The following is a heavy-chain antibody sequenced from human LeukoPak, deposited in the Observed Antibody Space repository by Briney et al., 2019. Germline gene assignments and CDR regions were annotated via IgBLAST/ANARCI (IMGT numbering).Heavy chain of an antibody. J-gene: IGHJ5*02. V-gene: IGHV4-34*01. Sequence: SETLSLTRAVYGGSFSGYYWSWIRQPPGKGLEWIGEINHSGSTNYNPSLKSRVTISVDTSKNQFSLKPSSVTAADTAVYYCARGIAVAGTSWFDPWGQGTLVTVSS. CDR2: INHSGST. D-gene: IGHD6-19*01. CDR3: ARGIAVAGTSWFDP. CDR1: GGSFSGYY.